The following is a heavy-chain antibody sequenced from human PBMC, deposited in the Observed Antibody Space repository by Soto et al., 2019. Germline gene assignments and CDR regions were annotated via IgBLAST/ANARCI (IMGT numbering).Heavy chain of an antibody. V-gene: IGHV1-2*04. Sequence: QVQLVRSGAEVKKPGASVKVSCKASGYTFTGYYMHWVRQAPGQGLEWMGWINPNSGGTNYAQKFQGWVTMTRDTSISTAYMELSRLRSDDTAVYYCARDLPMVRGVIGVAYDYWGQGTLVTVSS. CDR3: ARDLPMVRGVIGVAYDY. CDR2: INPNSGGT. D-gene: IGHD3-10*01. CDR1: GYTFTGYY. J-gene: IGHJ4*02.